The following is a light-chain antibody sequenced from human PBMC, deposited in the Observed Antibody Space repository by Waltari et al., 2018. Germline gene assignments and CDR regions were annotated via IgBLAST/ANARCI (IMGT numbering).Light chain of an antibody. Sequence: TQSPATLSLSPGESGTLSCRASQSVSRHLAWYQQKPGQAPRLLIYGTSARATGIPSRFRGSGSGTEFTLTISSLQSEDSAVYYCQQYETFGQGTKVEIK. CDR3: QQYET. CDR2: GTS. J-gene: IGKJ1*01. CDR1: QSVSRH. V-gene: IGKV3-15*01.